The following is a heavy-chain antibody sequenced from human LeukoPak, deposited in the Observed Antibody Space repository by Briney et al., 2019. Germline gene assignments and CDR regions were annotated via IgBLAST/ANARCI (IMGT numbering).Heavy chain of an antibody. D-gene: IGHD4/OR15-4a*01. CDR2: ISGDGVSP. Sequence: GGSLRLSCSASGFTFNNYALTWVRQTPGKGLVCVSAISGDGVSPYYADSVRRRFTISRDNSKNTLYLQMNSLRVEDTAVYFCARDPGAFPYFFDSWGQGTLVTVSS. CDR3: ARDPGAFPYFFDS. CDR1: GFTFNNYA. V-gene: IGHV3-23*01. J-gene: IGHJ4*02.